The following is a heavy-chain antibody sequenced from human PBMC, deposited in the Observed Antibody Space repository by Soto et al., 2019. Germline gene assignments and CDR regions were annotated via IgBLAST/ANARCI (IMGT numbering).Heavy chain of an antibody. CDR1: GYKFTSYG. Sequence: QVQLVQSGGEVKTPGASVKVSCKPSGYKFTSYGISWVRQAPGQGLEWMGWISANKDNTEYAKSFQDRVTMTTATSTSTVYMELTSLRSEDTAVYFCGRNKGSGLDYWVQGALVTVSS. CDR2: ISANKDNT. V-gene: IGHV1-18*04. D-gene: IGHD3-9*01. J-gene: IGHJ4*02. CDR3: GRNKGSGLDY.